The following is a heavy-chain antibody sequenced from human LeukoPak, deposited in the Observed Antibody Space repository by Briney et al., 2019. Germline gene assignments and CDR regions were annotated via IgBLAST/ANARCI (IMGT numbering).Heavy chain of an antibody. J-gene: IGHJ5*02. V-gene: IGHV3-20*04. Sequence: GGSLRLSCAASGFTFDDYGMSWVRQVPGKGLEWVSGINWDGSSTGYADSVKGRFTISRDNAKSSLYLQMNSLRAEDTALYYCAREQGMVRGSWFDPWGQGTLVTVSS. CDR3: AREQGMVRGSWFDP. CDR2: INWDGSST. CDR1: GFTFDDYG. D-gene: IGHD3-10*01.